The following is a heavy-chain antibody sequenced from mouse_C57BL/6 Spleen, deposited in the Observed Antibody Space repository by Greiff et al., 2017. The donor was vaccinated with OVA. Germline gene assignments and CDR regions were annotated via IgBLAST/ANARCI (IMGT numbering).Heavy chain of an antibody. CDR1: GYTFTSYW. CDR2: IDPSDSYT. Sequence: QVQLKQSGAELVKPGASVKLSCKASGYTFTSYWMQWVKQRPGQGLEWIGEIDPSDSYTNYNQKFKGKATLTVDTSSSTAYMQLSSLTSEDSAVYYCARRRVVATGYFDVWGTGTTVTVSS. D-gene: IGHD1-1*01. J-gene: IGHJ1*03. CDR3: ARRRVVATGYFDV. V-gene: IGHV1-50*01.